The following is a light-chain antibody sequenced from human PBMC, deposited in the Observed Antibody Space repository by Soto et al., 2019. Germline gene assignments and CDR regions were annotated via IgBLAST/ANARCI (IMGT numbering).Light chain of an antibody. V-gene: IGKV1-5*01. J-gene: IGKJ1*01. CDR3: QQYNSYPCT. CDR2: DAS. Sequence: DIQMTQSPSTLSASVGDRVTITCRASQSISSWLAWYQQKPGKAPKLLIYDASSLESGVPSRFSGSGSGTDFTLTISSLQPDDFATYYCQQYNSYPCTFGQGTKVEIK. CDR1: QSISSW.